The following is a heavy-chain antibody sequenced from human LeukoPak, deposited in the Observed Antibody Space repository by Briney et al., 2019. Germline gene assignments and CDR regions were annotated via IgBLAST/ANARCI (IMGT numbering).Heavy chain of an antibody. J-gene: IGHJ4*02. Sequence: GGSLRLSCAASGFTFSSYAMSWVRQAPGKGLEWVSTISGNGRSTYYGDSVKGRFTISRDNSKNTLYLQMNSLRAEDTAVYYLARESDGGYGNLTGFYFDYLGQGTLVTVSS. CDR2: ISGNGRST. CDR3: ARESDGGYGNLTGFYFDY. D-gene: IGHD3-9*01. CDR1: GFTFSSYA. V-gene: IGHV3-23*01.